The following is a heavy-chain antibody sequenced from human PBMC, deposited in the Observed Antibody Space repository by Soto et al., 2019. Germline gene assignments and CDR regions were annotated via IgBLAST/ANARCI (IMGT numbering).Heavy chain of an antibody. CDR3: ARDWAGTSYRDYYYGMDV. D-gene: IGHD1-7*01. V-gene: IGHV6-1*01. Sequence: PSQTLSLTGALSGDSVSRTSAASNWIRQSTSRSLEWLGRTYYRSKWYNDYAVSVKSRITINPDTSKNQFSLQLNSVTPEDTAVYYCARDWAGTSYRDYYYGMDVWGQGTTVTVSS. J-gene: IGHJ6*02. CDR2: TYYRSKWYN. CDR1: GDSVSRTSAA.